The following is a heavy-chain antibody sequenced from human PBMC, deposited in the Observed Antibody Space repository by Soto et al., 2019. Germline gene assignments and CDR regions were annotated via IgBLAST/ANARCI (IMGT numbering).Heavy chain of an antibody. J-gene: IGHJ6*03. Sequence: GESLKISCKGSGYSFTSYWIGWVRQMPGKGLEWMGIIYPGDSDTRYSPSFQGQVTISADKSISTAYLQWSSLKASDTAMYYCARQYLPHYYGSGRYPPNFGYYYYMDVWGKGTTVTVSS. CDR1: GYSFTSYW. CDR3: ARQYLPHYYGSGRYPPNFGYYYYMDV. CDR2: IYPGDSDT. V-gene: IGHV5-51*01. D-gene: IGHD3-10*01.